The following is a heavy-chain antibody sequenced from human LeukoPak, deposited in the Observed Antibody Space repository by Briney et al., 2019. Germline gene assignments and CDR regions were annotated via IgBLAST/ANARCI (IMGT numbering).Heavy chain of an antibody. CDR3: ARDSTYGSGGGYYYYMDV. V-gene: IGHV4-59*11. Sequence: SETLSLTCTVSGGSISSHYWSWIRQPPGKGLEWIGYIYYSGSTNYNPSLKSRVTISVDTSKNQFPLKLSSLTAADTAVYYCARDSTYGSGGGYYYYMDVWGKGTTVTVSS. D-gene: IGHD3-10*01. CDR2: IYYSGST. CDR1: GGSISSHY. J-gene: IGHJ6*03.